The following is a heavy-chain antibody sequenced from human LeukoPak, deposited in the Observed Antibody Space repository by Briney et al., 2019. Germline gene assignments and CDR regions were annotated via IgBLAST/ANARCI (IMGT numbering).Heavy chain of an antibody. CDR3: ARGFRSNIVVVVAPSPLNWFDP. CDR2: INHSGST. V-gene: IGHV4-34*01. CDR1: GGSFSGYC. J-gene: IGHJ5*02. D-gene: IGHD2-15*01. Sequence: SETLSLTCAVYGGSFSGYCWSWTRQPPGKGLEWIGEINHSGSTNYNPSLKSRVTISVDTSENQFSLKLSSVTAADTAVYYCARGFRSNIVVVVAPSPLNWFDPWGQGTLVTVSS.